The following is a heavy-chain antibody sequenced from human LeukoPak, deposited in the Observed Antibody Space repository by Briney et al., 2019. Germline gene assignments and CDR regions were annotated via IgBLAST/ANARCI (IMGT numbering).Heavy chain of an antibody. V-gene: IGHV3-30*04. D-gene: IGHD1-26*01. CDR3: ARVESIVGAAFDY. Sequence: GGSLGLSCAASGFTFSSYAMHWVRQAPGKGLEWVAVISYDGSNKYYADSVKGRFTISRDNSKNTLYLQMNSLRAEDTAVYYCARVESIVGAAFDYWGQGTLVTVSS. CDR1: GFTFSSYA. CDR2: ISYDGSNK. J-gene: IGHJ4*02.